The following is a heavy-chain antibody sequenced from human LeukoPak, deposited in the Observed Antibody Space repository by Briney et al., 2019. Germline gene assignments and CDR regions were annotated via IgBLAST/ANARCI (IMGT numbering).Heavy chain of an antibody. CDR2: INPSGGST. CDR3: ARDWYYHDSSGLVDRPFRY. V-gene: IGHV1-46*01. CDR1: GYTFTSYY. J-gene: IGHJ4*02. Sequence: ASVKVSCKASGYTFTSYYMHWVRQAPGQGLGWMGIINPSGGSTSYAQKFQGRVTMTRDTSTSTVYMELSSLRSEDTAVYYCARDWYYHDSSGLVDRPFRYWGQGTLVTVSS. D-gene: IGHD3-22*01.